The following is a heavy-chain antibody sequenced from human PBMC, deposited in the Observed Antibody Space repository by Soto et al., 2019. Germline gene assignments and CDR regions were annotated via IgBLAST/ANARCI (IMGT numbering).Heavy chain of an antibody. CDR3: AIDRLNCSSTSCYTFDI. CDR1: GYTFTGYY. D-gene: IGHD2-2*02. CDR2: INPNSGGT. J-gene: IGHJ3*02. Sequence: ASVKVSCKASGYTFTGYYMHWVRKAPGQGLEWMGWINPNSGGTNYAQKFQGWVTMTRDTSISTAYMELSRLRSDDTAGYYRAIDRLNCSSTSCYTFDIWGQGTMVTVSS. V-gene: IGHV1-2*04.